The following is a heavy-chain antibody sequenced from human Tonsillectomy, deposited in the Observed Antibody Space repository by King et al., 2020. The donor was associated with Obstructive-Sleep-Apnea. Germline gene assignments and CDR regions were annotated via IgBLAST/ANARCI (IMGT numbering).Heavy chain of an antibody. D-gene: IGHD3-10*01. CDR3: ARGGYYYGSGNYQGY. J-gene: IGHJ4*02. V-gene: IGHV4-38-2*02. CDR2: IYHGGST. CDR1: GYSISNGYY. Sequence: VQLQESGPGLVKPSETLSLTCSVFGYSISNGYYWGWIRQPPGRGLEWIGSIYHGGSTDYSPSLKSRVTISLDTSKNQFSLKLSAVTAADTAVYYCARGGYYYGSGNYQGYWGQGTLVTVSS.